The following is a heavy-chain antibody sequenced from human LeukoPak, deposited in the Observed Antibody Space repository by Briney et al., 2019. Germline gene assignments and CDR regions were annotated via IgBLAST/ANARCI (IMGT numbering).Heavy chain of an antibody. CDR3: ARESDVLLWFGESYYFDY. CDR2: INHSGST. V-gene: IGHV4-34*01. Sequence: SETLSLTCAVYGGSFSGYYWSWIRQPPGKGLEWIGEINHSGSTNYNPSLKSRVTISVDTSKNQFPLKLSSVTAADTAVYYCARESDVLLWFGESYYFDYWGQGTLVTVSS. CDR1: GGSFSGYY. D-gene: IGHD3-10*01. J-gene: IGHJ4*02.